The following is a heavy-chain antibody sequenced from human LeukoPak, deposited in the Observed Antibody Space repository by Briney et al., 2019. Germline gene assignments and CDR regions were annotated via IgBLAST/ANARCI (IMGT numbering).Heavy chain of an antibody. CDR3: ARAWEFAFDT. CDR1: GFTFSSYA. J-gene: IGHJ3*02. CDR2: ISSNGGST. D-gene: IGHD3-10*01. V-gene: IGHV3-64*01. Sequence: GGSLRLSCAASGFTFSSYAMHWVRQAPGKGLEYVSAISSNGGSTYYANSVKGRFTISRDNSKNTLYLQMGSLRAEDMAVYYCARAWEFAFDTWGQGTMVTVSS.